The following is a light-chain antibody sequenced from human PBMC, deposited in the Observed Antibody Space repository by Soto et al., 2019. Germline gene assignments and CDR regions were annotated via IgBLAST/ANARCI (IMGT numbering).Light chain of an antibody. J-gene: IGKJ5*01. CDR1: QSISSW. CDR2: DTS. V-gene: IGKV1-33*01. Sequence: QLTQSPSSLSASVGDRVTITCRASQSISSWLAWYQQKPGKAPKLLIDDTSNLEAGVPSRFSGSGSGTHFTFTVGSLQPEDIAIYYCQQYYDLPITFGQGTRLEIK. CDR3: QQYYDLPIT.